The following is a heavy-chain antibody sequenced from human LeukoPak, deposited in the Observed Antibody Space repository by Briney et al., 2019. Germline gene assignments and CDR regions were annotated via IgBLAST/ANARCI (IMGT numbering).Heavy chain of an antibody. CDR1: GFTFSSYS. V-gene: IGHV3-21*01. D-gene: IGHD6-13*01. Sequence: GGSLRLSCAASGFTFSSYSMNWVRQAPGKGLEWVSSISSSSSYIYYADSVKGRFTISRDNAKNSLYLQMNSLRVEDTAVYYCARDQDVAAAGTWGSIDYWGQGTLVTVSS. J-gene: IGHJ4*02. CDR3: ARDQDVAAAGTWGSIDY. CDR2: ISSSSSYI.